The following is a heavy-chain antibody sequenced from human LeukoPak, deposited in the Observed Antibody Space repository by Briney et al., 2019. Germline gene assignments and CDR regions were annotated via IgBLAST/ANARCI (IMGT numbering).Heavy chain of an antibody. V-gene: IGHV1-69*02. CDR3: ARGREVDYCSGGSSYGAAVMARGNDYYNVMDV. Sequence: SVTESLKGCGVTFRNHPLRWVRQAPGQGLEWMGRIIPILGIANYAQKFQGRVTITADKSTSTAYMELSSLRSEDTAVYYCARGREVDYCSGGSSYGAAVMARGNDYYNVMDVWGQGTTVTVSS. CDR1: GVTFRNHP. J-gene: IGHJ6*02. CDR2: IIPILGIA. D-gene: IGHD2-15*01.